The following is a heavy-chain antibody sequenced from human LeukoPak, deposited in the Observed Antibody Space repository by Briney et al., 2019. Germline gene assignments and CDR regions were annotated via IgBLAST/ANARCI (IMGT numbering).Heavy chain of an antibody. J-gene: IGHJ6*03. CDR3: ARDNVWQWLVRNYYYYMDV. V-gene: IGHV3-7*01. D-gene: IGHD6-19*01. CDR2: IEQDGSEK. Sequence: GGSLRLSCTVSGFTFSNYWMSWVRQTPGKGLEWVANIEQDGSEKYYVDSVKGRFTISRDNAKNSLYLQMNSLRAEDTAVYYCARDNVWQWLVRNYYYYMDVWGKGTTVTVSS. CDR1: GFTFSNYW.